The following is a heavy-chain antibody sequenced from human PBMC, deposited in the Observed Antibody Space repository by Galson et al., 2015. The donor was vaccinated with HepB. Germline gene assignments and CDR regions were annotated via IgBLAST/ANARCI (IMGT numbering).Heavy chain of an antibody. D-gene: IGHD2-15*01. Sequence: SVKVSCKASGYTFTNYYMHWVRQAPGQGLEWMGIINPRGGSTSYAQKFQGRVTMTRDTFTSTVYMELSSLRSEDTAVYYCARDPDIVVVVAGFDVRDYYMDVWGKGTTVTVSS. J-gene: IGHJ6*03. CDR1: GYTFTNYY. CDR2: INPRGGST. CDR3: ARDPDIVVVVAGFDVRDYYMDV. V-gene: IGHV1-46*03.